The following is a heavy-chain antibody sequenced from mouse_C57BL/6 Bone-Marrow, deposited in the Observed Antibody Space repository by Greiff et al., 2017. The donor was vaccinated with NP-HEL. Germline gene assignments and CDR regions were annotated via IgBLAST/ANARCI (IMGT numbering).Heavy chain of an antibody. CDR3: ATLRLGLYYAMDY. Sequence: VQLQQSGPELVKPGASVKISCQASGYSFTDYNLNWVKQRHGKSLEWIGVINPKYGNTSYNQKFKGKATLTVDQSSSTAYMQLNSLTSEDSAVYYCATLRLGLYYAMDYWGQGTSVTVSS. CDR1: GYSFTDYN. J-gene: IGHJ4*01. V-gene: IGHV1-39*01. D-gene: IGHD2-12*01. CDR2: INPKYGNT.